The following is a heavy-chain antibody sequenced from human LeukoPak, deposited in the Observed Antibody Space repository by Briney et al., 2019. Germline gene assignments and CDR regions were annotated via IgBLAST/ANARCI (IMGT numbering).Heavy chain of an antibody. CDR3: ARGARYFDWLLYNAFDI. J-gene: IGHJ3*02. CDR1: GGSFSGYY. Sequence: PSETLSLICAVYGGSFSGYYWSWIRQPPGKGLEWIGEINHSGSTNYNPSLKSRVTISVDTSKNQFSLKLSSVTAADMAVYYCARGARYFDWLLYNAFDIWGQGTMVTVSS. CDR2: INHSGST. D-gene: IGHD3-9*01. V-gene: IGHV4-34*01.